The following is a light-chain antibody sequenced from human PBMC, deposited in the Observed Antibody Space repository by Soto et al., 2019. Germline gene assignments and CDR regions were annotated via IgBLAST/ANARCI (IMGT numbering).Light chain of an antibody. CDR3: QQRSNWPPVT. V-gene: IGKV3-11*01. Sequence: EIVLTQSPATLSLSPGERATLSFRASQSVSRYLAWYQQKPGQAPRLLIYDASTRATGIPARFSGSGSGTDCTLNISSLEPEDFAVYYCQQRSNWPPVTFGQGTRLEI. J-gene: IGKJ5*01. CDR2: DAS. CDR1: QSVSRY.